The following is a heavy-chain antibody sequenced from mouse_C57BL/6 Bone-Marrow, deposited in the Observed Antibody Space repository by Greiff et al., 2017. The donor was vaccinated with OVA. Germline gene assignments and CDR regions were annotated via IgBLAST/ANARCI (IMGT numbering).Heavy chain of an antibody. CDR1: GYTFTSYW. CDR3: ARWGNYSPWFAD. CDR2: IHPNSGST. Sequence: QVQLQQPGAELVKPGASVKLSCKASGYTFTSYWMHWVKQRPGQGLEWIGMIHPNSGSTNYNEKFKSKATLTVDKSSSTAYMQLSSLTSEDAAVYYCARWGNYSPWFADWGQGTLVTVSA. J-gene: IGHJ3*01. V-gene: IGHV1-64*01. D-gene: IGHD2-1*01.